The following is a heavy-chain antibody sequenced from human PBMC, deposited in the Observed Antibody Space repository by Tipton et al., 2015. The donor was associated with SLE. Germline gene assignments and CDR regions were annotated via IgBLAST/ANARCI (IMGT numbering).Heavy chain of an antibody. CDR3: ARVYPNFGDYEFFQH. J-gene: IGHJ1*01. CDR2: IYTSGST. Sequence: TLSLTCAVSGYSIASGYYWSWIRQPAGKGLEWVGHIYTSGSTHYNPSLESRVSMSLDMSSNQFSLKLTSVTAADTAVYYCARVYPNFGDYEFFQHWGQGTLVTVSS. CDR1: GYSIASGYY. V-gene: IGHV4-61*09. D-gene: IGHD4-17*01.